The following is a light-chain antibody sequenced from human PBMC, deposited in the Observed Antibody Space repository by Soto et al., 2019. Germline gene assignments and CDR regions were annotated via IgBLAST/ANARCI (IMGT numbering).Light chain of an antibody. V-gene: IGLV3-1*01. CDR3: QAWDGSTVV. CDR1: KLGDKY. Sequence: SYELTQPPSVSVSPGQTASITCSGVKLGDKYACWYQQKPGQSPVLVIYQDSKRPSGIPERFSGSNSGNTATLTISGTQAMDEADYYCQAWDGSTVVFGGGTKLTVL. CDR2: QDS. J-gene: IGLJ2*01.